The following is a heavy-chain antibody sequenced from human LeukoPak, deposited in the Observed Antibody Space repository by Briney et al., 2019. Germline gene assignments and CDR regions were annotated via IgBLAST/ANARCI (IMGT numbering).Heavy chain of an antibody. CDR2: MNPNSGNT. J-gene: IGHJ6*02. V-gene: IGHV1-8*01. D-gene: IGHD2-15*01. CDR1: GYTFTSYD. Sequence: ASVKVSCKASGYTFTSYDINWVRQATGQGLEWMGWMNPNSGNTGYAQKFQGRVTMTRNTSISTAYMELSSLRSEDTAVYYCARRAPAGWFYYYYGMDVWGQGTTVTVSS. CDR3: ARRAPAGWFYYYYGMDV.